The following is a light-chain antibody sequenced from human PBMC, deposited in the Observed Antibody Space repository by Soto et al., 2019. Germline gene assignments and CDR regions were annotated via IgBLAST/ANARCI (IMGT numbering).Light chain of an antibody. CDR3: QQHSDWPLT. Sequence: EIVLTQSPGTLSLSPGQRATISCRASRTVDSTYLAWYQQKPGQAPRLLIYHASTRATGIPARFSGSGSGTEFTLTISSLQSEDFAVYYCQQHSDWPLTFGGGTKVDIK. V-gene: IGKV3D-20*02. CDR2: HAS. J-gene: IGKJ4*01. CDR1: RTVDSTY.